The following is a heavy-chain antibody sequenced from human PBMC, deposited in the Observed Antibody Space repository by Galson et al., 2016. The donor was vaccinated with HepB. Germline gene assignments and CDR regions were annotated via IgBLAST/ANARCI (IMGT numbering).Heavy chain of an antibody. CDR3: ARWSRGTGSSLDF. V-gene: IGHV3-21*06. D-gene: IGHD3-10*01. CDR2: ISSSSPYI. J-gene: IGHJ4*02. CDR1: GFNFSTFT. Sequence: SLRLSCAASGFNFSTFTVNWVRQVPGKGLEWVSAISSSSPYIYYADSLGGRFTVSRDNSKNSLFLQMNSLGAEDTAIYYCARWSRGTGSSLDFWGQGTLVTVSS.